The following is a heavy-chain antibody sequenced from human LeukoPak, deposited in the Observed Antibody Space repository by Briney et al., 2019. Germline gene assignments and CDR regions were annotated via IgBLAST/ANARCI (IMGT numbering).Heavy chain of an antibody. Sequence: ASVKVSCKASGYTFTVYYIHWLRQAPGQGLEWMGRINPESGDTTFGPRFQGRVTMTRDTAISTTYMELSSLRSDDTGVYYCAIDRHGDNVRATDWFAPWGQGTLVTVSS. CDR1: GYTFTVYY. J-gene: IGHJ5*02. CDR2: INPESGDT. V-gene: IGHV1-2*02. CDR3: AIDRHGDNVRATDWFAP. D-gene: IGHD3-10*01.